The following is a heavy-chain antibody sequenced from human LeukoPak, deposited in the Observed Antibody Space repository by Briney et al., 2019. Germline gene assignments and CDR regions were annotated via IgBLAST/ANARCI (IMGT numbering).Heavy chain of an antibody. V-gene: IGHV3-33*03. CDR3: AGAISKGAGIDS. CDR2: IWHDGSRT. Sequence: GGSLRLSWATSGFTFDKYGIHWVRQAPGKGLEWVAVIWHDGSRTHYADSLKGRFTISRDNSKDTAFLQMNSLTVEDTATYYCAGAISKGAGIDSWGQGTLVTVSS. D-gene: IGHD1-26*01. CDR1: GFTFDKYG. J-gene: IGHJ4*02.